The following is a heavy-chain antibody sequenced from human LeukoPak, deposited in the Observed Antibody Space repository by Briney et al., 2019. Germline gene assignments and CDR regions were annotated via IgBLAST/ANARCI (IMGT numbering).Heavy chain of an antibody. J-gene: IGHJ2*01. CDR1: GVSVSSGGYY. CDR2: IYYSGST. V-gene: IGHV4-61*08. Sequence: SETLSLTCTVSGVSVSSGGYYWSWIRQPPRKGLEWIGYIYYSGSTNYNPSLKSRVTISRDTSKNQFSLKLSSLTAADTAVYYCAREAPYWYFDLWGRGTLVTVSS. CDR3: AREAPYWYFDL.